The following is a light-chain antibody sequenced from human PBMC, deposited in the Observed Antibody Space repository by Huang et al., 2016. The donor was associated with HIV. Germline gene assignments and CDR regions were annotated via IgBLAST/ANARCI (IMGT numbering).Light chain of an antibody. CDR1: QSVRSN. CDR2: GAS. Sequence: EIVMTQSPATLSVSPGERATLSCRASQSVRSNLAWYQQKPGQAPRLLIYGASTRATGIQARFSGSGSGTEFTLTISSLQSEDFAVYYCQQYNNWPPWTFGQGTKVEIK. CDR3: QQYNNWPPWT. J-gene: IGKJ1*01. V-gene: IGKV3-15*01.